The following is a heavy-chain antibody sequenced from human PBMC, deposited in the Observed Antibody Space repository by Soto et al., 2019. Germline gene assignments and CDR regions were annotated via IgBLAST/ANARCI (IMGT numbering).Heavy chain of an antibody. CDR2: ISYDGSNE. J-gene: IGHJ4*02. CDR3: ARGSNGYHFDY. V-gene: IGHV3-30*03. Sequence: PGGSLRLSCAVSGFTFSSYGMHWVRQAPGKGLEWVAHISYDGSNEHYVDSVKGRFTISRDNSKNTLYFQMNSLRAEDTAVYYCARGSNGYHFDYWGQGTLVTVSS. D-gene: IGHD5-12*01. CDR1: GFTFSSYG.